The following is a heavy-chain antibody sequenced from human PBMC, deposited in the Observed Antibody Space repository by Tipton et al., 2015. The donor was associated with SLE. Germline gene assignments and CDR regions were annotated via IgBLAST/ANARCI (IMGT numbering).Heavy chain of an antibody. J-gene: IGHJ4*02. D-gene: IGHD4-17*01. CDR3: ARRVWDYGDSYYFDV. CDR1: GDSVTNGNYY. Sequence: LRLSCSVSGDSVTNGNYYWGWIRQPPWQGLEWIGSMFYRGVTYYNPSLESRVTVSVDTSKNQFSLKLSSVTAADTAVYYCARRVWDYGDSYYFDVWGPGTLVTVSS. V-gene: IGHV4-39*07. CDR2: MFYRGVT.